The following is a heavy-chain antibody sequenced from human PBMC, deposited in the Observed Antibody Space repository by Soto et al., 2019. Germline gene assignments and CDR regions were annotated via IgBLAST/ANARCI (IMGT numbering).Heavy chain of an antibody. D-gene: IGHD6-13*01. Sequence: QVQLQESGPGLVKPSQTLSLTCSVSGGSINSGAYYWGWIRQHPGKGLEWLGYITLTGRTYSNPSLPRRVTIALDMSESQFSLKLTSVTAADTAVYFCARVSATGTRWIDPWGQGTLVTVSP. V-gene: IGHV4-31*03. CDR1: GGSINSGAYY. CDR2: ITLTGRT. CDR3: ARVSATGTRWIDP. J-gene: IGHJ5*02.